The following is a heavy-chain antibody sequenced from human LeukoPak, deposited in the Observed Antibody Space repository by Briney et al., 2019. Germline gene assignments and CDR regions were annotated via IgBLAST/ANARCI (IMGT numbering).Heavy chain of an antibody. CDR2: MNPNSGNT. J-gene: IGHJ6*03. D-gene: IGHD1-7*01. Sequence: ASVKVSCKASGYTFTSYDINWVRQATGQGLEWMGWMNPNSGNTGYAQKFQGRVTMTRNTSISTAYMELSSLRSEDTAVYYCARGRTRNYGYGEYYYYSMHVWGKGTTVTVSS. CDR1: GYTFTSYD. CDR3: ARGRTRNYGYGEYYYYSMHV. V-gene: IGHV1-8*01.